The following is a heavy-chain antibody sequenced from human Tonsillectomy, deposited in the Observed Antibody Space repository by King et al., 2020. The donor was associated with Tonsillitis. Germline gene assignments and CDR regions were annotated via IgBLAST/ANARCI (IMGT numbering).Heavy chain of an antibody. V-gene: IGHV4-39*01. D-gene: IGHD1-26*01. CDR2: MYNSGTI. CDR3: ARYVSGSFDY. CDR1: GGSISKSDHY. J-gene: IGHJ4*02. Sequence: VQLQESGPGVEKPSETLSLSCTVSGGSISKSDHYWAWIRQPPGKGLEWIGYMYNSGTIFYNPSLKSRITISGGTSENRFSLKLSSVTAADTAVYFCARYVSGSFDYWGKGALVTVSS.